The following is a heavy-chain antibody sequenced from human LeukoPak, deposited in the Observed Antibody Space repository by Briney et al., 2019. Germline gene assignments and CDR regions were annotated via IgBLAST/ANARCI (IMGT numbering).Heavy chain of an antibody. Sequence: RGSLKLSCAASGFTFSGSVMHWVRQAAGKRLEWVGRIRSKRNNYATAYSASVKGRFTISRDDSKNTVYLHMDSLKTEDTALYYCSRLEDSSPIEVALDIWGQGTVVTVSS. D-gene: IGHD6-13*01. CDR2: IRSKRNNYAT. CDR3: SRLEDSSPIEVALDI. J-gene: IGHJ3*02. V-gene: IGHV3-73*01. CDR1: GFTFSGSV.